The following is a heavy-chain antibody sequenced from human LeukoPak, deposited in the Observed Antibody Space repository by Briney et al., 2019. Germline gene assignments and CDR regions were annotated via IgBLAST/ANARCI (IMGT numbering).Heavy chain of an antibody. D-gene: IGHD3-10*01. CDR1: GFIFSSYG. Sequence: PGGSLRLSCAASGFIFSSYGMHWVRQTPGKGLEWVAFIQFDGNNKYYADSVKGRFTISRDNSKNTLYLQMNSLRLEDTALYYCAKASGSYYSNPFDFWGQGTLVTVSS. CDR3: AKASGSYYSNPFDF. J-gene: IGHJ4*02. CDR2: IQFDGNNK. V-gene: IGHV3-30*02.